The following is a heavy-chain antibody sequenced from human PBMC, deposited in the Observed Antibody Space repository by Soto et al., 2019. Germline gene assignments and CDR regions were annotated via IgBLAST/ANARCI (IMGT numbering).Heavy chain of an antibody. J-gene: IGHJ6*01. CDR1: GGSISIGGYY. CDR3: ARASSWNYYGMDV. Sequence: SETLALGCTFSGGSISIGGYYWSWIRQHPGKGLEWIGYIYYSGSTYYNPSLKSRVTISVDTSKNQFSLKLSSVTAADTAVYYCARASSWNYYGMDVWGQGTTVTVSS. CDR2: IYYSGST. D-gene: IGHD6-13*01. V-gene: IGHV4-31*03.